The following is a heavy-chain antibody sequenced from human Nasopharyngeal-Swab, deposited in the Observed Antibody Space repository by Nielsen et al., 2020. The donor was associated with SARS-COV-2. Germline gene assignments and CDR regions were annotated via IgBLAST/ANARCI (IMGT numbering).Heavy chain of an antibody. D-gene: IGHD5-24*01. J-gene: IGHJ6*02. V-gene: IGHV3-9*01. CDR2: ISWNSDSI. CDR3: AKGRFYYYYYGMDV. CDR1: GFAFDDHA. Sequence: GGSLRLSCAASGFAFDDHAMHWVRLAPGKGLEWVSGISWNSDSIGYADSVKGRFTISRDNAKNSLYLQMNSLRAEDTALYYCAKGRFYYYYYGMDVWGQGTTVTVSS.